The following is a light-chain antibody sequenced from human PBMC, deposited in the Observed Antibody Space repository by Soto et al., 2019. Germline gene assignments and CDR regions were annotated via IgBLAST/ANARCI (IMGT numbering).Light chain of an antibody. Sequence: QSARTQPASVSGSPGQSITISCTGTSSDVGGYNYVSWYQQHPGKAPKLMIYDVSNRPSGVSNRFSGSKSGNTASLTISGLQAEDEADYYCSSYTSSSTPYVVFGGGTQLTVL. CDR2: DVS. CDR3: SSYTSSSTPYVV. V-gene: IGLV2-14*01. J-gene: IGLJ2*01. CDR1: SSDVGGYNY.